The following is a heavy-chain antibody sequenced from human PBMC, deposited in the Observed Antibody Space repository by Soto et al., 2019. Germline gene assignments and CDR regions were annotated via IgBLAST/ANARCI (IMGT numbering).Heavy chain of an antibody. D-gene: IGHD3-3*01. CDR3: ATTSIFGVVLNAFDI. CDR2: ISYSGST. CDR1: GGSFSGGGYY. V-gene: IGHV4-31*03. J-gene: IGHJ3*02. Sequence: SETLSLTCTVSGGSFSGGGYYWSWIRQHPGKGLEWMGYISYSGSTKYKPSLQSRITISVETSKDQFSLRLTSVTAADTAIHFCATTSIFGVVLNAFDIWGQGTLVTVSS.